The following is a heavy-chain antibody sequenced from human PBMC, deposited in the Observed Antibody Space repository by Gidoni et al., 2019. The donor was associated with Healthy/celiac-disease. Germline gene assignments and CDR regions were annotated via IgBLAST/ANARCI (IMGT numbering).Heavy chain of an antibody. J-gene: IGHJ4*02. D-gene: IGHD1-7*01. CDR1: GFTFDDYA. CDR2: ISWNSGSI. V-gene: IGHV3-9*01. Sequence: EVQLVESGGGLVQPGRSLRLSCAASGFTFDDYAMHWVRQAPGKGLEWVSGISWNSGSIGYADSVKGRFTISRDNAKNSLYLQMNSLRAEDTALYYCAKDIKSWNYGVVGYWGQGTLVTVSS. CDR3: AKDIKSWNYGVVGY.